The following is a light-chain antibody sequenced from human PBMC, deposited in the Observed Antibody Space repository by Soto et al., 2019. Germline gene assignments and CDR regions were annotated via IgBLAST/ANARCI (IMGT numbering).Light chain of an antibody. CDR1: QSISSY. J-gene: IGKJ1*01. CDR2: GSS. V-gene: IGKV3-20*01. Sequence: EIVWTQSPATLSLSPGERATLSCRASQSISSYLAWYQQKPGQAPRLLIYGSSSRATGIPDRFSGHGSGTDFTLTISRLEPEDFAVYYCQQYGGSPITFGQGTKVDIK. CDR3: QQYGGSPIT.